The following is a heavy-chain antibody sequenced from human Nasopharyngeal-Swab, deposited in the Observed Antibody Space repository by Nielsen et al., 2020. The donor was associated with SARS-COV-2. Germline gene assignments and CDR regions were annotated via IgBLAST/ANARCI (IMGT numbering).Heavy chain of an antibody. CDR3: AKDLKCDIWSGYYYYYYYLDV. J-gene: IGHJ6*03. Sequence: GESLKISCAASGFTFNTYAMTWVRQAPGKGLVWVSAIGDTGDSTYYADSVKGRFTISRDNSKNTLYLQMNSLRVEDTAVYYCAKDLKCDIWSGYYYYYYYLDVWGKGTTVTVSS. V-gene: IGHV3-23*01. CDR2: IGDTGDST. D-gene: IGHD3-3*01. CDR1: GFTFNTYA.